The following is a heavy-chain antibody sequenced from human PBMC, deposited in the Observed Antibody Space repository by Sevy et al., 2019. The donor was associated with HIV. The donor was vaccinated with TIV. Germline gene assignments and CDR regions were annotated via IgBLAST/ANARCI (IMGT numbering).Heavy chain of an antibody. CDR1: GFTFSRYS. CDR2: ISFDASNK. J-gene: IGHJ1*01. D-gene: IGHD1-1*01. V-gene: IGHV3-30*04. CDR3: ALERLSSDVAEYFQN. Sequence: GGSLRLSCAASGFTFSRYSMHWVRQAPGKGLEWVASISFDASNKHYADSVKGRFTISRDNFQNLLFLQMISLRPEDTAVYYCALERLSSDVAEYFQNWGQGTLVTVSS.